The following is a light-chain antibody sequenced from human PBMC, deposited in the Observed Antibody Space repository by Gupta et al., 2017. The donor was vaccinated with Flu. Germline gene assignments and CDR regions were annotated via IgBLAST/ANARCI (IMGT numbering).Light chain of an antibody. CDR2: DVS. J-gene: IGLJ1*01. V-gene: IGLV2-11*01. Sequence: QSALTQPRSASGSPGQAVTISCTGTSSDVGGYNYVSWYQQHPGKAPKRMMYDVSKRPSVVPDRFSGSKSGTTASLTISGLQAEDEADDDCCSASGRYTYVFGTGTKVTVL. CDR3: CSASGRYTYV. CDR1: SSDVGGYNY.